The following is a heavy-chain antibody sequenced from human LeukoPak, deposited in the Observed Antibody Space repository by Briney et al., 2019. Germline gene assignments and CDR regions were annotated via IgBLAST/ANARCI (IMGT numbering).Heavy chain of an antibody. CDR2: IYYSGST. Sequence: SETLSLTCAVSGGSISSYYWSWIRQPPGKGLEWIGYIYYSGSTNYNPSLKSRVTISVDTSKNQFSLKLSSVTAADTAVYYCARDSVYRGYFDYWGQGTLVTVSS. D-gene: IGHD2-2*02. CDR3: ARDSVYRGYFDY. J-gene: IGHJ4*02. CDR1: GGSISSYY. V-gene: IGHV4-59*01.